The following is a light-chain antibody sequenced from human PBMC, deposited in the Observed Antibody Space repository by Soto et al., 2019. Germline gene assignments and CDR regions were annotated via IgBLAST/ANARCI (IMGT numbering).Light chain of an antibody. CDR3: QQYGSSGT. J-gene: IGKJ1*01. V-gene: IGKV3-20*01. CDR1: QSVSNNY. CDR2: GAS. Sequence: VYRKSPGTRTLSEGEGASLSYRVSQSVSNNYLAWYQQKPGQAPRLLIYGASNRATGIPDRFSGSGSGTDFTLTISRLEPQHFAVYYCQQYGSSGTFGQGTKVDI.